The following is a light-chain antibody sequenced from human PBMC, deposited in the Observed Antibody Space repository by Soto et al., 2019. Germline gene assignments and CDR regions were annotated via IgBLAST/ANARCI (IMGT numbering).Light chain of an antibody. CDR3: CSFAGSYTFGV. CDR2: DVS. V-gene: IGLV2-11*01. Sequence: QSALTQPRSVSGSPGQSVTISCTGTSSDVGDYNYVSWYQQYPGKAPKLVIYDVSKRPSGVPDRFSGSKSGNTASLTISGLLAEDEADYYCCSFAGSYTFGVFGGGTQLTVL. CDR1: SSDVGDYNY. J-gene: IGLJ3*02.